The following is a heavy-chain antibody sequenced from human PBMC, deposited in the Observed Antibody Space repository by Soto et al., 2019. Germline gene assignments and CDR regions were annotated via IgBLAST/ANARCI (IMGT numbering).Heavy chain of an antibody. CDR1: GYTFTSYD. J-gene: IGHJ2*01. D-gene: IGHD6-19*01. CDR3: ARRTVAYWYFDL. Sequence: QVQLVQSGAEVKKPGASVKVSCKASGYTFTSYDINWVRQATGQGLEWMGWMNGNRDNTGCAQKFQGRLTTTKDTSTSTAYIELSGLTSEDTAVYYCARRTVAYWYFDLWGRGTLVTVSS. CDR2: MNGNRDNT. V-gene: IGHV1-8*01.